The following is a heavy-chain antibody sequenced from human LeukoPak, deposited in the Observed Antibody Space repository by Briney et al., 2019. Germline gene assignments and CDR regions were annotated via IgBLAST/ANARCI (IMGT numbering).Heavy chain of an antibody. V-gene: IGHV3-53*01. CDR3: AKEGKYYDYVWGTLGV. D-gene: IGHD3-16*01. CDR1: GFTVSSNY. J-gene: IGHJ4*02. CDR2: IYSGGST. Sequence: GGSLRLSCAASGFTVSSNYMTWVRQAPGKGLEWVSHIYSGGSTYYADSVKGRFTISRDNAKNSLYLQMNSLRAEDTAVYYCAKEGKYYDYVWGTLGVWGQGTLVTVSS.